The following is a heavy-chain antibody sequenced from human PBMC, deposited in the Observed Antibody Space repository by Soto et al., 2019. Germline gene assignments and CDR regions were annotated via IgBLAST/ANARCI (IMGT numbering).Heavy chain of an antibody. CDR1: GGSISSGCYS. D-gene: IGHD6-6*01. Sequence: SETLSLTCSVSGGSISSGCYSWSWIRQPPGKGLEGIGYIYHSGSTYYNPSLKSRVTISIDRSKNQFSLKLISVTAADTAVYYCGRGRGLISSLSAGWFDPWGQGTLVTVSS. J-gene: IGHJ5*02. CDR3: GRGRGLISSLSAGWFDP. V-gene: IGHV4-30-2*01. CDR2: IYHSGST.